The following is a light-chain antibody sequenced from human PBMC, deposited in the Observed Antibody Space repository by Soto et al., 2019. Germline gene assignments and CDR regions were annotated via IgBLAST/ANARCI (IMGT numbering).Light chain of an antibody. CDR3: QQLHSTSSYT. J-gene: IGKJ2*01. CDR1: QNIRNY. Sequence: DIQMTQSPSSLSASVGDRVTITCRASQNIRNYLNRYQQRPGKTPNLLVYAASNLRSGVPSRFSGSGSGTDFTLTISSLQPEDFATYYCQQLHSTSSYTFGQGTRVDIK. V-gene: IGKV1-39*01. CDR2: AAS.